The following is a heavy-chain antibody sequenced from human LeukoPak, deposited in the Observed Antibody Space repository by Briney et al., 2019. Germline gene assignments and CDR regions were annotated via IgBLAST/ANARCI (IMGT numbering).Heavy chain of an antibody. CDR2: IHSGGST. J-gene: IGHJ5*02. Sequence: GGSLTLSCAASGLTVSSNYMSWVRHAPGKGREGVSIIHSGGSTYYADSVKGRFTISRDNSKNTLYLQINSLRAEDTAVYYCTRANSATIPGVDPWGQGTLVTVSS. CDR3: TRANSATIPGVDP. CDR1: GLTVSSNY. D-gene: IGHD1-26*01. V-gene: IGHV3-53*01.